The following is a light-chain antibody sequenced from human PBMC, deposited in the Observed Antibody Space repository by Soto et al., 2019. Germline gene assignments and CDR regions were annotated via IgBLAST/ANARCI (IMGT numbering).Light chain of an antibody. Sequence: IVWPQSPGTLSFSPGERATLSCRASQSVSSSYLAWYQQKPGQAPRLLIYGASSRATGIPDRFSGSGSGADFTLTISRLEPEDFAVYYCQQYGSSRLTFGGGTKVDIK. V-gene: IGKV3-20*01. CDR3: QQYGSSRLT. CDR1: QSVSSSY. J-gene: IGKJ4*01. CDR2: GAS.